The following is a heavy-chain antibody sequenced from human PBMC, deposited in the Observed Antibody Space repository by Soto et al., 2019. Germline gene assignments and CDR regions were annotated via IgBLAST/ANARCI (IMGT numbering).Heavy chain of an antibody. Sequence: PSETLSLTCAVYGGSFSGYYWSWIRQPPGKGLEWIGEINHSGSTNYNPSLKSRVTISVDTSKNQFSLKLSSVTAADTAVYYCARLQQQQLFDYWGQGTLVTVSS. CDR3: ARLQQQQLFDY. V-gene: IGHV4-34*01. D-gene: IGHD6-13*01. CDR2: INHSGST. CDR1: GGSFSGYY. J-gene: IGHJ4*02.